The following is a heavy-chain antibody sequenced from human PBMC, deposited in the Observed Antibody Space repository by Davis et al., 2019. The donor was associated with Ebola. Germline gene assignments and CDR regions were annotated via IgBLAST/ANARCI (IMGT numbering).Heavy chain of an antibody. CDR2: ISSSSSYI. Sequence: GGSLRLSCAASGFTFSSYSMSWVRQAPGKGLEWVSSISSSSSYIFYADSVKGRFTISRDNAKNSVYLQMNSLRVEDTAVYYCASSVPRHYYFDYWGQGTLVTVSS. CDR1: GFTFSSYS. V-gene: IGHV3-21*01. CDR3: ASSVPRHYYFDY. D-gene: IGHD2-2*01. J-gene: IGHJ4*02.